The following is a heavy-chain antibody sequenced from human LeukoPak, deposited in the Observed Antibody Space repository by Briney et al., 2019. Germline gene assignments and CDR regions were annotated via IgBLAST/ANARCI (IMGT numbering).Heavy chain of an antibody. J-gene: IGHJ4*02. CDR2: INHSGST. CDR3: ARRHIVVVPAAIYIVRYYFDY. CDR1: GGSFSGYY. V-gene: IGHV4-34*01. D-gene: IGHD2-2*02. Sequence: PSETLSLTCAVYGGSFSGYYWSWIRQPPGKGLEWIGEINHSGSTNYNPSLKSRVTISVDTSKNQFSLKLSSVTAADTAVYYCARRHIVVVPAAIYIVRYYFDYWGQGTLVTVSS.